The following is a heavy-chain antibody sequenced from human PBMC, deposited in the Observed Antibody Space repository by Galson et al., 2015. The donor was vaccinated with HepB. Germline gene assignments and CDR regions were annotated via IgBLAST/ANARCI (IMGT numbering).Heavy chain of an antibody. Sequence: SLRLSCAASGFTFSSYGMSWVRQAPGKGLEWVSGISGNGGSTYYADSVKGRFTISRDNSKKTLYLQINGLRAEDTAIYYCARGSDGSCPSYPNCGQGTLGTGSS. CDR3: ARGSDGSCPSYPN. CDR1: GFTFSSYG. D-gene: IGHD3-10*01. V-gene: IGHV3-23*01. J-gene: IGHJ1*01. CDR2: ISGNGGST.